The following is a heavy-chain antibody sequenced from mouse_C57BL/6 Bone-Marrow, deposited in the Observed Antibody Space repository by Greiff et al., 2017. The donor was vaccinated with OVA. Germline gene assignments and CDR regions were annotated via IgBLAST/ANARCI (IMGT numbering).Heavy chain of an antibody. J-gene: IGHJ2*01. CDR2: ISSGGSYT. D-gene: IGHD1-1*01. CDR3: ARCPLLLRSYFDY. Sequence: EVMLVESGGDLVKPGGSLKLSCAASGFTFSSYGMSWVRQTPDKRLEWVATISSGGSYTYYPDSVKGRFTISRDNAKNTLYLQMSSLKSEDTAMYYCARCPLLLRSYFDYWGQGTTLTVSS. V-gene: IGHV5-6*01. CDR1: GFTFSSYG.